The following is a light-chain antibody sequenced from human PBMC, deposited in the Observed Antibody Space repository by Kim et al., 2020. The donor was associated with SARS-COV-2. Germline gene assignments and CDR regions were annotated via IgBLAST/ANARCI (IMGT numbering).Light chain of an antibody. CDR2: GAS. J-gene: IGKJ2*01. V-gene: IGKV3-20*01. Sequence: LSPGERTTLSCRASQSVSSIYLAWYQQKPGQAPRLLIYGASSRATGIPDRFSGSGSGTDFTLTISRLEPEDFAMYYCQQYGSSPQTFGQGTKLEI. CDR3: QQYGSSPQT. CDR1: QSVSSIY.